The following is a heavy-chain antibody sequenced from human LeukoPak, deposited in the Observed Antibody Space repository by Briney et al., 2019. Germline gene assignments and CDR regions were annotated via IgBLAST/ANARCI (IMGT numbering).Heavy chain of an antibody. Sequence: ASVKVSCKASGYTFTRYYMHWVRQAPGQGLEWMGVINPSGGSTRYAQSFQGRVTLTRDTSTSTFYMGLSSLRSEDTTVYYCARDLEIDGYSYGVFDYWGQGTLLTVSS. D-gene: IGHD5-18*01. CDR2: INPSGGST. J-gene: IGHJ4*02. V-gene: IGHV1-46*01. CDR1: GYTFTRYY. CDR3: ARDLEIDGYSYGVFDY.